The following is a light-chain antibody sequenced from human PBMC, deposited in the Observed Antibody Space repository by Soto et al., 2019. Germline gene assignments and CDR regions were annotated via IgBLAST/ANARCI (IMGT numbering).Light chain of an antibody. V-gene: IGKV1-5*01. CDR3: QHYNSHSPT. CDR1: QSIASW. CDR2: GAS. Sequence: GDRGRITGRASQSIASWLAWYQQKPGKAPKLLIYGASTLESGVPSRFSGSGSGTEFTLTISSLQPDDFATFYCQHYNSHSPTFGQGTKVDIK. J-gene: IGKJ1*01.